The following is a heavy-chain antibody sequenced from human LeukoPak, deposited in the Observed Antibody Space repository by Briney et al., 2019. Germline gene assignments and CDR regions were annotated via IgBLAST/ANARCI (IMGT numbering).Heavy chain of an antibody. Sequence: QTGGSLRLSCAASGFTFSRYSMHWVRQAPGKGLEWVTIISSDGSKIYYADSLQGRFTISRDNSKNTLYLQMNSLRAEDTAVYYCAKILGPRYIDYWGQGTLVTVSS. V-gene: IGHV3-30*04. J-gene: IGHJ4*02. CDR1: GFTFSRYS. CDR2: ISSDGSKI. D-gene: IGHD7-27*01. CDR3: AKILGPRYIDY.